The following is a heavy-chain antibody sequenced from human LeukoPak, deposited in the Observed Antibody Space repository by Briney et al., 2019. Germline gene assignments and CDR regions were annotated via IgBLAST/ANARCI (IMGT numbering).Heavy chain of an antibody. V-gene: IGHV1-46*01. CDR2: INPSGGST. D-gene: IGHD1-26*01. Sequence: WASVKVSCKASGYTFTIYYMHWVRQAPGQGIEWVGIINPSGGSTSYAQKFQGRFTISRDNVKNSLYLQMNSLRAEDTALYYCAKDMGDSHEAFDIWGQGTMVTVSS. CDR3: AKDMGDSHEAFDI. J-gene: IGHJ3*02. CDR1: GYTFTIYY.